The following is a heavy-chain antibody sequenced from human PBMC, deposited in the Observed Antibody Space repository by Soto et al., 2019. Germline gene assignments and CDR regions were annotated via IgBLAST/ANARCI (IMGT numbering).Heavy chain of an antibody. CDR3: ARDRDTGMVTSRDY. V-gene: IGHV4-38-2*02. D-gene: IGHD5-18*01. CDR1: GYSITSGYY. J-gene: IGHJ4*02. CDR2: IYHRGST. Sequence: SDTLSLTCAVSGYSITSGYYWGWIRQPPGKGLEWIGAIYHRGSTYYNPSLKSRVSISIDASKNQFSLKLNSVTAADTAVYYCARDRDTGMVTSRDYWGQGTLVTVSS.